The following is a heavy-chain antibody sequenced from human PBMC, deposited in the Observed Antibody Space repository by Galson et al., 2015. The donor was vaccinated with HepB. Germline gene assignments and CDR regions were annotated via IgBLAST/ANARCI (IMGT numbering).Heavy chain of an antibody. CDR3: ARLYTGFAWEGLKYYFDS. V-gene: IGHV4-39*02. J-gene: IGHJ4*02. CDR1: GGSITSSSHF. CDR2: ISYSGST. Sequence: ETLSLTCTVSGGSITSSSHFWGWIRQPPGKGLEWIGSISYSGSTYYNPSLRSRVTISVDTSNNHFSLRLSSVTAADTALYYCARLYTGFAWEGLKYYFDSWGQGTLVTVSS. D-gene: IGHD5-12*01.